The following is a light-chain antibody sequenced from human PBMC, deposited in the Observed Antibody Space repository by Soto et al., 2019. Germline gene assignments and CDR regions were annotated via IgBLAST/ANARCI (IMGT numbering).Light chain of an antibody. CDR3: QKYDSVLLI. V-gene: IGKV1-27*01. Sequence: IRMTQSPSSLSASTGDRVTITCRASQGISSYLAWYQQKPGQCPQLLIYAASTLQSGVPSRFSGSGSGTDFTLTISSLQPEDVATYYCQKYDSVLLIFGGGTKVDIK. CDR2: AAS. CDR1: QGISSY. J-gene: IGKJ4*01.